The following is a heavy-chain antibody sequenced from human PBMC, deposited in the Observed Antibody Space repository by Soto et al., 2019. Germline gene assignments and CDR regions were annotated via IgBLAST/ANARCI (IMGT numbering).Heavy chain of an antibody. CDR2: ISSSSSYI. Sequence: GGSLRLSCAASGFTFSSYSMNWVRQAPGKGLEWVSSISSSSSYIYYADSVKGRFTISRDNAKNSLYLQMNSLRAEDTAVYYCARDMDGYCSSTSCRGRFDPWGQGTLVTVSS. V-gene: IGHV3-21*01. CDR1: GFTFSSYS. CDR3: ARDMDGYCSSTSCRGRFDP. D-gene: IGHD2-2*01. J-gene: IGHJ5*02.